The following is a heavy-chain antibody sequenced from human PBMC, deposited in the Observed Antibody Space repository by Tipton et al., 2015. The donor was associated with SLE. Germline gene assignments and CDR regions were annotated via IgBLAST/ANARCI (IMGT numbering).Heavy chain of an antibody. CDR3: AGIPAAGPRRYGLDV. D-gene: IGHD6-13*01. Sequence: QLVQSGGGVVQPGRSLRLSCAASGFTFSGYAMHWVRQAPGKGLEYVSAITADGGITDHANSVKGRFTISRDNSKNMLYLQMVSLRAEDMGVYYCAGIPAAGPRRYGLDVWGRGTTVTVSS. V-gene: IGHV3-64*01. CDR2: ITADGGIT. CDR1: GFTFSGYA. J-gene: IGHJ6*02.